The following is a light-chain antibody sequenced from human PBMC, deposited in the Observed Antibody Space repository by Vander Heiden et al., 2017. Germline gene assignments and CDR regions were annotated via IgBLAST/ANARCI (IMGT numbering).Light chain of an antibody. Sequence: MTQSPSSLSASVGDRVTITCQASQDISNYLNWYQQKPGKAPKLLIYDASNLETGVPSRFSGSGSGTDFTFTISSLQPEDIATYYCQQYDNLPYTVGQGTKLEIK. CDR1: QDISNY. J-gene: IGKJ2*01. CDR3: QQYDNLPYT. CDR2: DAS. V-gene: IGKV1-33*01.